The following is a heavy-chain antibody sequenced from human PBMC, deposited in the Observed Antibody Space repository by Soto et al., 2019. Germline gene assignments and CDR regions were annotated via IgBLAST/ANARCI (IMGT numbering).Heavy chain of an antibody. Sequence: PGWSLRLSCAASGFTFSSYSMNLVRQAPGKGLEWVGRSRDKAQGYSTTYAASLKGRFTTSRDESKNSVYLQMNSLKTEDTAIYYCVRTTYFSDGSVYTRFFEYWGQGTLVTVSS. CDR2: SRDKAQGYST. D-gene: IGHD3-22*01. V-gene: IGHV3-72*01. J-gene: IGHJ4*02. CDR3: VRTTYFSDGSVYTRFFEY. CDR1: GFTFSSYS.